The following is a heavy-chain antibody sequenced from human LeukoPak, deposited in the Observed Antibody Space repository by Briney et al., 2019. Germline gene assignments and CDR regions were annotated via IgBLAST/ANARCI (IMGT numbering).Heavy chain of an antibody. D-gene: IGHD1-26*01. V-gene: IGHV3-11*04. CDR1: GFTFSDYY. J-gene: IGHJ3*02. CDR2: ISSSGSTI. Sequence: GGSLRLSCAASGFTFSDYYMSWIRQAPGKGLEWVSYISSSGSTIYYADSVKGRFTISRDNAKNSLYLQMNSLRAEDTAVYYCARLSGSYYEDAFDIWGQGTMVTVSS. CDR3: ARLSGSYYEDAFDI.